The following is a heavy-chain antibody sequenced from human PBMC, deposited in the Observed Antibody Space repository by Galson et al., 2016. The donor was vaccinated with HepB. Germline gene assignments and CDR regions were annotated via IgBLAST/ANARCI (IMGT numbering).Heavy chain of an antibody. Sequence: SVKVSCKASGYTFTNNGISWVRQAPGQGPEWMAWISAYSGNTNYAQKLLDRVTLTKDTSASTVYMELRCLRSDDTAMYYCARDRDAALDYWGQGALVTVSS. CDR3: ARDRDAALDY. V-gene: IGHV1-18*01. CDR2: ISAYSGNT. J-gene: IGHJ4*02. D-gene: IGHD6-13*01. CDR1: GYTFTNNG.